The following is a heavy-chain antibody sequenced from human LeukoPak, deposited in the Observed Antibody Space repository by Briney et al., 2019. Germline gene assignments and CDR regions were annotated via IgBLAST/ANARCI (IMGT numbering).Heavy chain of an antibody. D-gene: IGHD3-22*01. V-gene: IGHV3-53*01. CDR1: GFIVSNND. CDR3: ARGCFYDRSPYCPFDY. J-gene: IGHJ4*02. Sequence: PGGSLRLSCAASGFIVSNNDMSWVRQAPGKGLEWVSLIYSGGRTYYAESVKGRFTISRDNSKNTLYLQMNSLRGEDTAVYYCARGCFYDRSPYCPFDYWGQGTLVTVSS. CDR2: IYSGGRT.